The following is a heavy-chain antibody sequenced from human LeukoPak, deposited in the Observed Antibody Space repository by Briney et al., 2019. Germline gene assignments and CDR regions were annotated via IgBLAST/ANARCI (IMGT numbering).Heavy chain of an antibody. CDR2: ISYDGSNK. D-gene: IGHD3-22*01. Sequence: GGSLRLSCAASGFTFSSYAMHWVRQAPGKGLEWVAVISYDGSNKYYADSVKGRFTISRDNSKNTLYLQMNSLRAEDTAVYYCARERHYDSSGYLDYWGQGTLVTASS. J-gene: IGHJ4*02. CDR3: ARERHYDSSGYLDY. CDR1: GFTFSSYA. V-gene: IGHV3-30-3*01.